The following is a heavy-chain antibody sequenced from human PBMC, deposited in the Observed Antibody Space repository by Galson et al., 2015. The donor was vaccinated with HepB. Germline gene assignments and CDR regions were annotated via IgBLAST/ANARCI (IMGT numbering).Heavy chain of an antibody. J-gene: IGHJ4*02. CDR1: GFTFSSYS. V-gene: IGHV3-48*04. CDR2: ISSSSSTI. CDR3: ARDRAGDGYNY. Sequence: SLRLSCAASGFTFSSYSMNWVRQAPGKGLEWVSYISSSSSTIYYADSVKGRFTISRDNAKNSLYLQMNSLRAEDAAVYYCARDRAGDGYNYWGQGTLVTVSS. D-gene: IGHD5-24*01.